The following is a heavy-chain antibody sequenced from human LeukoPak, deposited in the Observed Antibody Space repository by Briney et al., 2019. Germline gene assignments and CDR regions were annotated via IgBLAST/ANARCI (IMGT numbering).Heavy chain of an antibody. CDR2: ISYDGSNK. CDR3: ARALDEGARFDY. V-gene: IGHV3-30-3*01. Sequence: GGSVRLSCTASGFTFSTYAMHWVRQAPGKGLEWVAVISYDGSNKYYADSVKGRFTISRDNSKNTLYLQMNSLRAEDTAVYYCARALDEGARFDYWGQGTLVTVSS. J-gene: IGHJ4*02. CDR1: GFTFSTYA.